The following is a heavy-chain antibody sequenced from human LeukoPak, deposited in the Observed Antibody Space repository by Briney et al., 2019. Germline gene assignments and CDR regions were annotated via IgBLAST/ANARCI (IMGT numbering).Heavy chain of an antibody. D-gene: IGHD6-19*01. CDR2: IYYSGST. CDR1: GGSFSGYY. Sequence: SETLSLTCAVYGGSFSGYYWSWIRPPPGKGLEWIGSIYYSGSTYYNPSLKSRVTISVDTSKNQFSLKLSSVTAADTAVYYCARHEIAVAGWFDPWGQGTLVTVSS. CDR3: ARHEIAVAGWFDP. V-gene: IGHV4-34*01. J-gene: IGHJ5*02.